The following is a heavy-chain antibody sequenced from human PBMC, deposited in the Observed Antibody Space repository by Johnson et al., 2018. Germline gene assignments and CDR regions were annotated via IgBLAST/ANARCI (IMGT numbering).Heavy chain of an antibody. J-gene: IGHJ6*02. CDR1: GFTFSSYG. V-gene: IGHV3-30*18. D-gene: IGHD3-3*01. Sequence: VQLLETGGGVVQPGRSLRLSCAASGFTFSSYGIHWVRQAPGKGLEWVAVISYDRSNKYYADSVKGRFTISRDNSKNMLYLQMDSLRAEDTAVYYCGKVIGHAFWGGYLNPSFGMDVCGQGTTVTVS. CDR3: GKVIGHAFWGGYLNPSFGMDV. CDR2: ISYDRSNK.